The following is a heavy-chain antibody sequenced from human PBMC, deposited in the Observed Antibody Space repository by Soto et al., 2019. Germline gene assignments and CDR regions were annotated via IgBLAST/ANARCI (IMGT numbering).Heavy chain of an antibody. CDR1: GFTFSSYS. V-gene: IGHV3-48*01. J-gene: IGHJ4*02. CDR3: ARGRGAAADYFDF. D-gene: IGHD6-13*01. Sequence: PGGSLRLSCAASGFTFSSYSMNWVRQAPGKGLEWVSYISSSSTIYYADSVKGRFTISRDNAKNSLYLQMNSLRAEDTAVYYCARGRGAAADYFDFWGQGTLVTVSS. CDR2: ISSSSTI.